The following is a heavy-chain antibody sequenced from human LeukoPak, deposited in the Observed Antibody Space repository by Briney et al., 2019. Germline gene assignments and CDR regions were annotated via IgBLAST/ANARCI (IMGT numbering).Heavy chain of an antibody. CDR2: IYYSGST. Sequence: SETLSLTCTVSGGSISSHYLSWIRQPPGKGLEWIGYIYYSGSTNYNPSLKSRVTISVDTSKNQFSLKLSSVTAADTAVYYCARSSRRLYYFDYWGQGTLVTVSS. CDR1: GGSISSHY. V-gene: IGHV4-59*11. CDR3: ARSSRRLYYFDY. J-gene: IGHJ4*02.